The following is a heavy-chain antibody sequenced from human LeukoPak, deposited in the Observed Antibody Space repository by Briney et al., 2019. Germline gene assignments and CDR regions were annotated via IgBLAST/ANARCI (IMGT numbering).Heavy chain of an antibody. V-gene: IGHV4-59*01. D-gene: IGHD1-26*01. CDR1: GGSISSYY. Sequence: SETLSLTCTVSGGSISSYYWSWIRQPPGKGLEWIGYIYYSGSTNYNPSLRSRVTISVDTSKNQFSLKLSSVTAADTAVYYCARDGWELRLWGQGTLVTVSS. J-gene: IGHJ4*02. CDR2: IYYSGST. CDR3: ARDGWELRL.